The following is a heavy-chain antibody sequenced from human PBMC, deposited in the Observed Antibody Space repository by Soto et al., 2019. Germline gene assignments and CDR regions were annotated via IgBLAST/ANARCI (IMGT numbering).Heavy chain of an antibody. CDR1: GFTLSKYW. Sequence: EVQLVESGGGLVQTGGSLRLSCAASGFTLSKYWMHWVRQAPGKGLVWVSRIKYDGSIRNSADSVEGRFTISRDNAKNTLYLHMTNLRVEDTAVYYCARDGRVAARSFDYWGQGTLVTVSS. V-gene: IGHV3-74*01. J-gene: IGHJ4*02. D-gene: IGHD1-1*01. CDR2: IKYDGSIR. CDR3: ARDGRVAARSFDY.